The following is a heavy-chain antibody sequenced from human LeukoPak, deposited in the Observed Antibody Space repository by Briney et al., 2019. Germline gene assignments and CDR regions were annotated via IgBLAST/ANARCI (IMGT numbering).Heavy chain of an antibody. CDR2: ISGSGGST. Sequence: GGSLRLSCAASGFTFNHFGMTWVRQAPGKGLEWVSSISGSGGSTYYADSVKGRFTISRDNSKNTLYLQVNSLRVEDTAVYCCAKDLRDIVVVPASLYDHWGQGTLVTVSS. J-gene: IGHJ4*02. CDR3: AKDLRDIVVVPASLYDH. V-gene: IGHV3-23*01. CDR1: GFTFNHFG. D-gene: IGHD2-2*01.